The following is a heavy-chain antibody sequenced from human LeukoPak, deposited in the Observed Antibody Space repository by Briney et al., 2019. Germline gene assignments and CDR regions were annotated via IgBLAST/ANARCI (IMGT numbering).Heavy chain of an antibody. V-gene: IGHV3-30*18. Sequence: PGGSLRLSCAASGFTFSSYGMHWVRQAPDKGLEWVAVISYDGSNKYYADSVKGRFTISRDNSKNTLYLQMNSLRAEDTAVYYCAKERDYGDYETMDAFDIWGQGTMVTVSS. J-gene: IGHJ3*02. D-gene: IGHD4-17*01. CDR1: GFTFSSYG. CDR2: ISYDGSNK. CDR3: AKERDYGDYETMDAFDI.